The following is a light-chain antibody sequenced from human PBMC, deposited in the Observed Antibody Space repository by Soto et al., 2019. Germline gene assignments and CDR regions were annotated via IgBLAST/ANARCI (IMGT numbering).Light chain of an antibody. CDR3: CSYAGTYTVI. J-gene: IGLJ2*01. CDR1: SSDVGGYNY. Sequence: QSALTQPRSVSGSPGQSVTISCTGTSSDVGGYNYVSWYQQRPGKAPKLMIYEVTKRPSGVPDRFSGSKSGNTASLTISGLQAVDEADYYCCSYAGTYTVIFGGGTKLTVL. V-gene: IGLV2-11*01. CDR2: EVT.